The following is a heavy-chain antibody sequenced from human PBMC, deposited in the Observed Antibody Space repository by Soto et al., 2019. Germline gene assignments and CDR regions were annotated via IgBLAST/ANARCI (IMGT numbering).Heavy chain of an antibody. D-gene: IGHD6-13*01. V-gene: IGHV1-8*01. Sequence: ASVKVSCKASGYTFTSYDINWVRQATGQGLEWMGWMNPNSGNTGYAQKFQGRVTMTRNTSISTAYMELSSLRSEDTAVYYCARENWGIAAAGTYYYYMDVWGKGTTVTV. CDR2: MNPNSGNT. CDR3: ARENWGIAAAGTYYYYMDV. J-gene: IGHJ6*03. CDR1: GYTFTSYD.